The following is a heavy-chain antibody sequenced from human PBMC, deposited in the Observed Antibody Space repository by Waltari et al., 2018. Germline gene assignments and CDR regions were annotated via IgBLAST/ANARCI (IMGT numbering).Heavy chain of an antibody. CDR1: GFTFSSYW. CDR3: ARAVDVADY. J-gene: IGHJ4*02. V-gene: IGHV3-7*01. CDR2: IKQDGSAK. Sequence: EIQVVESGGGLVQPGGSLRLSCAAAGFTFSSYWMSWVRQAPGKGLEVVSNIKQDGSAKFYLDSVKGRFTISRDNAKNTLYLQMNSLRAEDTALYYCARAVDVADYWGQGTLVTVSS. D-gene: IGHD5-12*01.